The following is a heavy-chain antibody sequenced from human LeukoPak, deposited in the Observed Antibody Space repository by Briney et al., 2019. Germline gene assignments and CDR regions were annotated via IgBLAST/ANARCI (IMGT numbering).Heavy chain of an antibody. CDR1: GYTFTSYY. D-gene: IGHD1-26*01. V-gene: IGHV1-46*01. J-gene: IGHJ6*03. Sequence: ASVKVSCKASGYTFTSYYMHWVRQAPGQGLEWMGIINPSGGSTSYAQKFQGRVTMTRDTSTSTVYMELSSLRSEDTAVYYCARDPSGSRYYYYYMDVWGKGTTVTVSS. CDR3: ARDPSGSRYYYYYMDV. CDR2: INPSGGST.